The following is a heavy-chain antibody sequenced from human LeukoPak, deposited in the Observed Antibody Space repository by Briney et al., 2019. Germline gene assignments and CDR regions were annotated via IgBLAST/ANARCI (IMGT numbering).Heavy chain of an antibody. CDR1: GYSFISYW. CDR3: ARNFEYCGSDRYDY. V-gene: IGHV5-51*01. Sequence: GESLKISCKGSGYSFISYWISWVRQMPGKGLEWMGIIFPGDSGTRYSPSFQGQVTISADKSISTAYLQWSSLKASDTAMYYCARNFEYCGSDRYDYWGQGTLVTVSS. D-gene: IGHD2-21*02. CDR2: IFPGDSGT. J-gene: IGHJ4*02.